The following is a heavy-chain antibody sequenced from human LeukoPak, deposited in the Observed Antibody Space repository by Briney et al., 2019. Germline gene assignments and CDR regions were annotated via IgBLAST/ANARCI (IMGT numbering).Heavy chain of an antibody. J-gene: IGHJ5*02. V-gene: IGHV4-39*01. CDR3: ARQAVVVTAIGFEGWFDP. CDR2: IYYSGST. Sequence: SETLSLTCTVSGGSISSSRYYWVWIRQPPGKGLEWIGSIYYSGSTYHNPSLKSRVTTSVDTSKSQFSLKLSSVTAADTAVYYCARQAVVVTAIGFEGWFDPWGQGTLVTVSS. D-gene: IGHD2-21*02. CDR1: GGSISSSRYY.